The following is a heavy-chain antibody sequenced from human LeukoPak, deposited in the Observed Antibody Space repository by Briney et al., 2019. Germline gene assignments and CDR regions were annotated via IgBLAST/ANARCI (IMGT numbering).Heavy chain of an antibody. CDR3: ARRIVVVIAGDWFDP. CDR1: GGSISSYY. CDR2: IYTSGST. D-gene: IGHD3-22*01. J-gene: IGHJ5*02. Sequence: KTSETLSLTCTVSGGSISSYYWSWIRQPAGKGLEWIGRIYTSGSTYYNPSLKSRVTISVDTSKNQFSLKLSSVTAADTAVYYCARRIVVVIAGDWFDPWGQGTLVTVSS. V-gene: IGHV4-4*07.